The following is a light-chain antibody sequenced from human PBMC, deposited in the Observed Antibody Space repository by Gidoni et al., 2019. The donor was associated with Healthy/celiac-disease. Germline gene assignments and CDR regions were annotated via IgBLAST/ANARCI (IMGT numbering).Light chain of an antibody. CDR3: LQDYKYPRT. J-gene: IGKJ1*01. CDR2: AAS. CDR1: QGSRND. Sequence: AIQITQSPSSLSASVGDRVTSTCRASQGSRNDLGWYQQKPGKAPKLLTYAASSLQSGVPPRFSGSGSGTDFTLTISSLQPEDFATYYCLQDYKYPRTFGQGTKVEIK. V-gene: IGKV1-6*01.